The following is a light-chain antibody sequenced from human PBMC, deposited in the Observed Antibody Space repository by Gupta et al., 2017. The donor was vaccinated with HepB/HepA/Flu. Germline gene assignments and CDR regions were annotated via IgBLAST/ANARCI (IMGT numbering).Light chain of an antibody. Sequence: DIVMTLSPDSLAVSLGERATINCKSSQSVLYSSNNKNYLAWYQQKPGQPPKLLIYWASTRESGVPDRFSGSGSGTDFTLTISSLQAEDVAVYYCQQYYSTPVTFGPGTKVDIK. CDR3: QQYYSTPVT. V-gene: IGKV4-1*01. J-gene: IGKJ3*01. CDR1: QSVLYSSNNKNY. CDR2: WAS.